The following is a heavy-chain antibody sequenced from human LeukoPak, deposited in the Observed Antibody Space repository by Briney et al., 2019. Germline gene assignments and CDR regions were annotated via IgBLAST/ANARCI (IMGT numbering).Heavy chain of an antibody. CDR1: GFTVSSNY. D-gene: IGHD3-10*01. V-gene: IGHV3-66*01. CDR2: IYSGGST. Sequence: GGSLRLSCAASGFTVSSNYMSWVRQAPGKGLEWVSVIYSGGSTYYADSVKGRFTISRDNSKNTLYLQMNSLRAEDTAVYYCAKAVYYGLGSYQVDYWGQGTLVTVSS. J-gene: IGHJ4*02. CDR3: AKAVYYGLGSYQVDY.